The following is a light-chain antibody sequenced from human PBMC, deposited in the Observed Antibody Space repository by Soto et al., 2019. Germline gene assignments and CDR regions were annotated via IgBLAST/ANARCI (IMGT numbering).Light chain of an antibody. CDR3: QQYTGPPTT. V-gene: IGKV3-20*01. CDR2: GAS. Sequence: ELVMTQSPATLSVSPVERATLSCRASQSVSNNYLAWYQQKPGQAPRLLIYGASNRATGIPDRFSGSGSGTDFTLTTTRLEPEDSAVYFCQQYTGPPTTFGQGTRLEIK. CDR1: QSVSNNY. J-gene: IGKJ5*01.